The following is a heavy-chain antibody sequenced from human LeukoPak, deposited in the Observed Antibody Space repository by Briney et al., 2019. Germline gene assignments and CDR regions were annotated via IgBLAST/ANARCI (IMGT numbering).Heavy chain of an antibody. CDR1: GYIFTSYW. V-gene: IGHV5-51*01. D-gene: IGHD6-13*01. CDR3: ARLPPGIAAAGNPFQY. Sequence: GESLKISCQGSGYIFTSYWIGWVRQLPAKGLEWMGIIYPGDSETRYSPSFQGQVTISADKSISPAYLQWSSLKASDTAMYYCARLPPGIAAAGNPFQYWGQGTLVTVSS. CDR2: IYPGDSET. J-gene: IGHJ1*01.